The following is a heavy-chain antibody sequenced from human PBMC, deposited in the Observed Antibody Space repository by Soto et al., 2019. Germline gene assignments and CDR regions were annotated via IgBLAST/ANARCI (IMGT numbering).Heavy chain of an antibody. V-gene: IGHV3-30*18. Sequence: QVQLVESGGGVVQPGRSLRLSCAASGFTFSSYGMHWVRQAPGKGLELVAVLSYDGSNKYYADSVKGRFTISRDNSKNTLYLQMNSLIAEDTAVYYCAKDRGKIGYDFWGYGGNPPNPPDYWGQGTLVTVSS. CDR3: AKDRGKIGYDFWGYGGNPPNPPDY. D-gene: IGHD5-12*01. J-gene: IGHJ4*02. CDR2: LSYDGSNK. CDR1: GFTFSSYG.